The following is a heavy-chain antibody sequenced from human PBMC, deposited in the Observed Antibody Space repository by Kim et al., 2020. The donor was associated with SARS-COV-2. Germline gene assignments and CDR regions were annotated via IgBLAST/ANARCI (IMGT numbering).Heavy chain of an antibody. Sequence: SVKVSCKASGGPFSNHVISWVRQAPGQGLEWVGDIVPVFTTTYYAPKFPGRVTLSADESTNTAFLELSSLTSEDTALYFCARELGYTYVHGDYFDSWGQ. V-gene: IGHV1-69*13. J-gene: IGHJ4*02. D-gene: IGHD3-10*02. CDR2: IVPVFTTT. CDR3: ARELGYTYVHGDYFDS. CDR1: GGPFSNHV.